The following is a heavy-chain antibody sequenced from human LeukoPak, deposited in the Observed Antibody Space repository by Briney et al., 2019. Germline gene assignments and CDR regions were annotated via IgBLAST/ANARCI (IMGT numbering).Heavy chain of an antibody. J-gene: IGHJ3*02. D-gene: IGHD3-22*01. V-gene: IGHV4-39*07. CDR3: ARDPPYYYDSSGYYHDAFDI. CDR2: IYYSGST. Sequence: PSETLSLTCTVSGGSISSSSYYWGWNRQPPGKGLEWIGSIYYSGSTYYNPSLKSRVTISVDTSKNQFSLKLSSVTAADTAVYYCARDPPYYYDSSGYYHDAFDIWGQGTMVTVSS. CDR1: GGSISSSSYY.